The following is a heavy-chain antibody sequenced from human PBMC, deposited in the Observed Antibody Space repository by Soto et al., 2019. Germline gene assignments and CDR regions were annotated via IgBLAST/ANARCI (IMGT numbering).Heavy chain of an antibody. CDR3: AKDGPINCGGDCFRPPRRNWYFDL. CDR1: GFTFSSYA. D-gene: IGHD2-21*02. CDR2: ISGSDGST. Sequence: EVQLLESGGGLVQPGGSLRLSCAASGFTFSSYAMSWVRQAPGKGLEWVSAISGSDGSTYYADSVKGRFTISRDNSKNTLYLQMNSLRAEDTAVYYCAKDGPINCGGDCFRPPRRNWYFDLWGRGTLVTVSS. V-gene: IGHV3-23*01. J-gene: IGHJ2*01.